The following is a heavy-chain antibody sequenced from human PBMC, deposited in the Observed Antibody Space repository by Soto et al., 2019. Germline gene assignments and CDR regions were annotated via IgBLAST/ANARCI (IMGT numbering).Heavy chain of an antibody. CDR1: GGSISSYY. CDR3: ASTYIRGYYDSSGYRFDY. V-gene: IGHV4-59*01. Sequence: SETLSLTCTVSGGSISSYYWSWIRQPPGKGLEWIGYIYYSGSTNYNPSLKSRVTISVDTSKNQFSLKLSSVTAADTAVYYCASTYIRGYYDSSGYRFDYWGQGTLVTVSS. D-gene: IGHD3-22*01. J-gene: IGHJ4*02. CDR2: IYYSGST.